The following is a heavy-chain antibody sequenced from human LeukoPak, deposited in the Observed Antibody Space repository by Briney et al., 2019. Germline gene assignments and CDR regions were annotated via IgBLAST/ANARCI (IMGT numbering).Heavy chain of an antibody. CDR3: ARIGISARGTNFHH. CDR1: GYSFIDYY. J-gene: IGHJ1*01. D-gene: IGHD6-13*01. Sequence: GASLKVSCKTSGYSFIDYYIHWVRQAPGQGLEWMGWINSNSADTNYAQNFQGRVTMTRDTSISTAYMELSRLRSDDTALYYCARIGISARGTNFHHWGQGTLVTVSS. CDR2: INSNSADT. V-gene: IGHV1-2*02.